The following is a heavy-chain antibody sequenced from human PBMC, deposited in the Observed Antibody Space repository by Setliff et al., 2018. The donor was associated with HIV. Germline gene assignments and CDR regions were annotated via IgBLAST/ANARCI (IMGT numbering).Heavy chain of an antibody. CDR3: ARGRKKTLAVSGTRYFDF. V-gene: IGHV4-34*01. D-gene: IGHD6-19*01. CDR1: GGSFSGFY. Sequence: PSETLSLTCAVYGGSFSGFYWTFIRQSPGKGLGWIGEVTHSGTTTYDPSLKSRITISVDTSKNQFSLKLTSVTAADMGVYYCARGRKKTLAVSGTRYFDFWGQGTLVTVSS. J-gene: IGHJ4*02. CDR2: VTHSGTT.